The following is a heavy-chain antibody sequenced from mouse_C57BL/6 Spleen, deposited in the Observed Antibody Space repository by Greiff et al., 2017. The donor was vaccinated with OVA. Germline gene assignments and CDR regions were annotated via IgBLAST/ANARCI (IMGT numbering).Heavy chain of an antibody. J-gene: IGHJ4*01. CDR2: LWSGGST. CDR3: ARTYSSGYAMDY. Sequence: VQLQQSGPGLVQPSQSLSITCTVSGFSLTSYGVHWVRQSPGKGLEWLGLLWSGGSTDYNAAFIPRLSLSKDNSKSQVFFKMNSLQADDTAIDYCARTYSSGYAMDYWGQGTSVTVSS. V-gene: IGHV2-2*01. D-gene: IGHD3-2*02. CDR1: GFSLTSYG.